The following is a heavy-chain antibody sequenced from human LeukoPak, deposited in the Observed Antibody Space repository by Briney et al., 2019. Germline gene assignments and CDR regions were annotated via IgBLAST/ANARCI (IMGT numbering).Heavy chain of an antibody. Sequence: GGSLRLSCAASGFTFSSYAMHWVRQAPGKGLEWVADIWFDGKNEHFADSVRGRFTVSRDNSKNRMYLQINSLRVEDTAVYYCARDRHCANGVCHNSPGMDVWGQGTTVTVSS. CDR1: GFTFSSYA. CDR3: ARDRHCANGVCHNSPGMDV. CDR2: IWFDGKNE. D-gene: IGHD2-8*01. V-gene: IGHV3-33*08. J-gene: IGHJ6*02.